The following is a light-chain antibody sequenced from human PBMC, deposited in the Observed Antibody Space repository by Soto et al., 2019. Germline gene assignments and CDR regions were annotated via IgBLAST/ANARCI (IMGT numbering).Light chain of an antibody. V-gene: IGKV3-15*01. CDR2: GAS. Sequence: EIVMTQSPDTLSVSPGEGATLSCRVSQSIRSNLAWYQQRPGQAPRLLMYGASTRADGIPARFTGSGSGTEFTLTISSLQSEDFAVYYCQQYHIWPPWMSGQGTKVALK. CDR1: QSIRSN. CDR3: QQYHIWPPWM. J-gene: IGKJ1*01.